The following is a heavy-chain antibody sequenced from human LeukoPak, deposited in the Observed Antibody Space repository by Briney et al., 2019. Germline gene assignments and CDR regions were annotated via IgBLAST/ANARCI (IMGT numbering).Heavy chain of an antibody. V-gene: IGHV6-1*01. CDR1: GDSVSGDGAA. CDR2: TYYSSKWYH. J-gene: IGHJ4*02. Sequence: SQTLSLTCAISGDSVSGDGAAWNWIRQSPSRGLEWLGRTYYSSKWYHDYAISVQSRITINPDTSKNQFSLHLSSVTPEDTSIYYCVAAMNRYFKSWGQGTLVTVSS. CDR3: VAAMNRYFKS. D-gene: IGHD6-13*01.